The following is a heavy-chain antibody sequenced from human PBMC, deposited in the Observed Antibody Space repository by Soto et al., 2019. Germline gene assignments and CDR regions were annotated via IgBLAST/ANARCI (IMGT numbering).Heavy chain of an antibody. CDR2: IYTGGGT. J-gene: IGHJ4*02. CDR1: GLTVSTNP. Sequence: VQLVESGGGLVQPGGSLRLSCAASGLTVSTNPMSWVRQDAGKGLEWVSVIYTGGGTHYADSVKGRFTISRDNSKNTVNLQMNSLRPEDTAVYYCARDGSGHWGQGTLVTVSS. CDR3: ARDGSGH. V-gene: IGHV3-66*01.